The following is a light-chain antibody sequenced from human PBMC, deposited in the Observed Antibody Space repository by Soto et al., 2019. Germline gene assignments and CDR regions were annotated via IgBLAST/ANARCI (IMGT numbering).Light chain of an antibody. CDR3: CSYAGSSTYV. Sequence: QSALTQPASVSGSPGQSITISCTGTSSDVGSYNLVSWYQQHPGKAPKLMIYEVSKRPSGVSSRFSGSKSGNTASLTISGRQAEDEADYYCCSYAGSSTYVFGTGTKLTVL. V-gene: IGLV2-23*02. J-gene: IGLJ1*01. CDR2: EVS. CDR1: SSDVGSYNL.